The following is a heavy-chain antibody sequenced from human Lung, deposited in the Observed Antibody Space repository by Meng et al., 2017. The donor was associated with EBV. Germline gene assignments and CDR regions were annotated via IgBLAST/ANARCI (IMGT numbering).Heavy chain of an antibody. J-gene: IGHJ4*02. CDR2: LNEDGATT. V-gene: IGHV3-74*01. Sequence: EVQLVESGGALVQPGGSLRLSCAASGFTFSNYWMHWVRQAPGKGLMWVSRLNEDGATTTYADSVKGRFTISRDNAKNTLYLHMNSLRDDDTAVYDCSRDLVGSDDYCGQRSLVTVSS. CDR3: SRDLVGSDDY. CDR1: GFTFSNYW.